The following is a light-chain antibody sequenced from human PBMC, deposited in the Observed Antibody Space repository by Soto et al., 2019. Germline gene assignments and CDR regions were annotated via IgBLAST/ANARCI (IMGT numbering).Light chain of an antibody. CDR3: QQGFSYPWT. Sequence: DIQMTQSPSSLSASVGDRVTITCRASQTISTFLNWYQKRPGKAPRLLIYGASTLQSGVPSRFNGSGSGTEFTLTIGSLQLEDFAIYSCQQGFSYPWTFGQGTGVEIK. CDR1: QTISTF. V-gene: IGKV1-39*01. CDR2: GAS. J-gene: IGKJ1*01.